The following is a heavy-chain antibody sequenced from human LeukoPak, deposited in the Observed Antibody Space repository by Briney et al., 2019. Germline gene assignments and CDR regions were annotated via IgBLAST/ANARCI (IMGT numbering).Heavy chain of an antibody. CDR1: GYSFTSYW. Sequence: GESLKISCKGSGYSFTSYWIGWVRQMPGKGLEWMGIIYPGDSDTRYSPSFQGQVTISADKSVSTPYLQWSSLKASDTAMYYCARAYVWGMGVFDYWGQGTLVTVSS. V-gene: IGHV5-51*01. J-gene: IGHJ4*02. D-gene: IGHD3-16*01. CDR2: IYPGDSDT. CDR3: ARAYVWGMGVFDY.